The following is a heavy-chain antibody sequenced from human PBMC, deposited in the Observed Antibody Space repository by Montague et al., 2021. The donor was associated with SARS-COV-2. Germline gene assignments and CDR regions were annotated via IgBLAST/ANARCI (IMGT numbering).Heavy chain of an antibody. J-gene: IGHJ5*02. Sequence: SETLSLTCTVSGGSISSDNWWTWVRQPPGKGLEWIGDIFHSGTTNYNPSLKSRLTISVGKSKNQISLKLISVTAADTAMYYCALPLGGARFDPWGQGTLVTVSS. D-gene: IGHD3-16*01. V-gene: IGHV4-4*02. CDR3: ALPLGGARFDP. CDR2: IFHSGTT. CDR1: GGSISSDNW.